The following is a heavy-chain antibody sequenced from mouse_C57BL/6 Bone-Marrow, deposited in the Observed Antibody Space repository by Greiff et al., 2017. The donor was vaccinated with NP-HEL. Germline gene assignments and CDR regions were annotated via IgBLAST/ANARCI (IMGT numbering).Heavy chain of an antibody. J-gene: IGHJ2*01. CDR2: IYPRSGNT. Sequence: VQLKQSGAELARPGASVKLSCKASGYTFTSYGISWVKQRTGQGLEWIGEIYPRSGNTYYNEKFKGKATLTADKSSSTAYMELRSLTSEDSAVYFCGLYYYGSSYCYFDYWGQGTTLTVSS. D-gene: IGHD1-1*01. CDR1: GYTFTSYG. V-gene: IGHV1-81*01. CDR3: GLYYYGSSYCYFDY.